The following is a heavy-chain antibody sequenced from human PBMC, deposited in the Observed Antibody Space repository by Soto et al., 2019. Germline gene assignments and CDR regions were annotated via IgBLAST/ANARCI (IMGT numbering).Heavy chain of an antibody. CDR3: ARGRGGSYDAFDI. V-gene: IGHV4-59*01. CDR2: IHYSGTT. Sequence: TETPSLTCTVSSGSIGTYFCSWIRQPPGKGLEWIGYIHYSGTTSYNPSLKSRVTIFLDTSKNQFSLRLSSVTAADTAVYYCARGRGGSYDAFDIWGQGTLVTVSS. D-gene: IGHD5-12*01. CDR1: SGSIGTYF. J-gene: IGHJ3*02.